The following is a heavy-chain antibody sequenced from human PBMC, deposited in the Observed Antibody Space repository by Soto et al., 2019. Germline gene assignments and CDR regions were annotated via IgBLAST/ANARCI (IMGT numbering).Heavy chain of an antibody. D-gene: IGHD5-18*01. CDR2: ISYDGSNK. CDR1: GFTFSTYG. V-gene: IGHV3-30*18. Sequence: QVQLVESGGGVVQPGRSLRLSCAASGFTFSTYGMHWVRQAPGKGLEGVAVISYDGSNKYYADSVKGRFTISRDKSKNTRSRQMSSLRAEDTAVYYCAKGFSYSVIDYWGQGTLVTVSS. CDR3: AKGFSYSVIDY. J-gene: IGHJ4*02.